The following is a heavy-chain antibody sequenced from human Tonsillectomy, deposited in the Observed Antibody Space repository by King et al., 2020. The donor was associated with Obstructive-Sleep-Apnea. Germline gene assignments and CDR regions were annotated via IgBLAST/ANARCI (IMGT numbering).Heavy chain of an antibody. CDR2: IYSGGRI. CDR1: GFTVSYNY. Sequence: VQLVESGGGLVQPGGSLRLPCASSGFTVSYNYMSWGRQAPGKGLEGVSLIYSGGRIFYAASVKGRVTISRHNSNNTLYLQMNSLRPEDTAVYYCARGISTSSAPYNYWGQGALVTVSS. CDR3: ARGISTSSAPYNY. V-gene: IGHV3-53*04. J-gene: IGHJ4*02. D-gene: IGHD3-22*01.